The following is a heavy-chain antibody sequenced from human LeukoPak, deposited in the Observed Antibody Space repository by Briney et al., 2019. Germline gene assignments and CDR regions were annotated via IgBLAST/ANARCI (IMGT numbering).Heavy chain of an antibody. J-gene: IGHJ3*02. Sequence: ASVTVSCTASGYTFIDYYMHWVRQAPGQGLEWMGWINPNSGGTNYAQKFQGRVTMTRDTSISTAYMELSRLRSDDTAVYYCARDGAFDIWGQGTMVTVSS. V-gene: IGHV1-2*02. CDR1: GYTFIDYY. CDR2: INPNSGGT. CDR3: ARDGAFDI.